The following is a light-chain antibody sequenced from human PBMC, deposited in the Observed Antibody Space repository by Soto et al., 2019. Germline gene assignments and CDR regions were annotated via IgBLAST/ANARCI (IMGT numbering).Light chain of an antibody. CDR2: WAS. CDR3: QQYFSTPPT. V-gene: IGKV4-1*01. CDR1: QSVLYRSISKNY. J-gene: IGKJ4*01. Sequence: DIVMTQSPDSLAVSLGERATINCKSSQSVLYRSISKNYLAWYQQKPGQPPKLLIYWASTRGSGVPDRFSGSGSGTDFTLPISSLQAEDVAVYYCQQYFSTPPTFGGGTKVETK.